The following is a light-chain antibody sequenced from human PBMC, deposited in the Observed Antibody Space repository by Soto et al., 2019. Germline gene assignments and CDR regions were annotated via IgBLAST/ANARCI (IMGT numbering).Light chain of an antibody. Sequence: QSVLTQPASVSESPGQSITISCTGTSSDVGTYNLVSWYQHHPGKAPKLMIYEGNKRPSGVSNRFSGSKSGNTASLTVSGLQAEDEADYYCSSYASSSTRVFGGGTKVTVL. V-gene: IGLV2-14*02. CDR2: EGN. CDR3: SSYASSSTRV. J-gene: IGLJ2*01. CDR1: SSDVGTYNL.